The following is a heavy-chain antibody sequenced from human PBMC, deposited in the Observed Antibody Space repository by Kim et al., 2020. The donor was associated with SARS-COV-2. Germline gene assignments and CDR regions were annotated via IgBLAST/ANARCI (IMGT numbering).Heavy chain of an antibody. J-gene: IGHJ6*02. D-gene: IGHD6-13*01. CDR3: ARTPLQHLDV. CDR1: GGSFSGYY. V-gene: IGHV4-34*01. Sequence: SQTRSLTCAVYGGSFSGYYWSWIRQPPGKGLEWIGEINHSGSTNYNPSLKSRVTISVDTSKNQFSLKLSSVTAADTSVYYCARTPLQHLDVWGQGTTVTVSS. CDR2: INHSGST.